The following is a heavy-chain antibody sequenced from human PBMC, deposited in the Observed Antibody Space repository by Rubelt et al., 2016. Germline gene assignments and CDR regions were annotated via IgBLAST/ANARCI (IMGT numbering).Heavy chain of an antibody. CDR1: GYTFTGYY. CDR2: INPNSGGT. J-gene: IGHJ4*02. D-gene: IGHD3-22*01. Sequence: QVQLVQSGAEVKKPGASVKVSCKASGYTFTGYYMHWVRQAPGQGLEWMGWINPNSGGTNYAQKLQGRVTWCRETSISTAYMELSRLGSDETAVYYFARFAIGGHSSGYRFDYWGQGTLVTVSS. V-gene: IGHV1-2*02. CDR3: ARFAIGGHSSGYRFDY.